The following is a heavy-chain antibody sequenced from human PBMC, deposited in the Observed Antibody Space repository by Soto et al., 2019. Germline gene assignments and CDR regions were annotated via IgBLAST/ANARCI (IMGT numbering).Heavy chain of an antibody. CDR3: AIWGSVRLDTILGLFMWGWFAP. D-gene: IGHD3-3*01. V-gene: IGHV1-18*01. J-gene: IGHJ5*02. CDR2: ISAYNGNT. Sequence: GASVKVSCKASGYTFTSYGISWVRQAPGQGLEWMGWISAYNGNTNYAQKLQGRVTMTTDTSTSTAYMELRSLRSDDTAVYYCAIWGSVRLDTILGLFMWGWFAPWGKGPRVTFPS. CDR1: GYTFTSYG.